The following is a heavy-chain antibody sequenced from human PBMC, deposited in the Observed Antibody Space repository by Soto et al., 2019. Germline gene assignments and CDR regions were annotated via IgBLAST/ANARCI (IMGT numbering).Heavy chain of an antibody. D-gene: IGHD6-13*01. V-gene: IGHV3-74*01. Sequence: GVLLRVSWAAAGVTCSNYGMHRVRKAPGKGLVWVSRINSDGSSTSYADSVKGRFTISRDNAKNTLYLQMNSLRAEDTAAYYCARDRSWYHNWFDPWGQGTLVTGSS. CDR1: GVTCSNYG. J-gene: IGHJ5*02. CDR3: ARDRSWYHNWFDP. CDR2: INSDGSST.